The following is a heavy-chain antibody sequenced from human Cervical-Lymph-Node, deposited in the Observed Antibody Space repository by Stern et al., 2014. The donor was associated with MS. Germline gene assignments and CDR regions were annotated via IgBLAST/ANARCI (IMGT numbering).Heavy chain of an antibody. CDR3: AGGAGTTGH. D-gene: IGHD1-7*01. Sequence: VQLVESGGCVVQPGRSLRLSCAASGFTFSSYAMHWVRQAPGKGLEWVALIWYDGSNTYYADSVKGRFTISRDNSKNTLYLQMNSLRAEDTAVYYCAGGAGTTGHWGQGTLVAVSS. J-gene: IGHJ4*02. CDR2: IWYDGSNT. V-gene: IGHV3-33*01. CDR1: GFTFSSYA.